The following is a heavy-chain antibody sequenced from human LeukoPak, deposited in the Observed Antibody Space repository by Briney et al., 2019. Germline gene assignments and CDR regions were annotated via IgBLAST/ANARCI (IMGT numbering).Heavy chain of an antibody. Sequence: SETLSLTCTVSGYSISSGYYWGWIRQPPGKGLEWIGCIYHSGSTYYNPSLKSRVTISVDTSKNQFSLKLSSVTAADTAVYYCARGTITFGGVINWFDPWGQGTLVTVSS. D-gene: IGHD3-16*01. J-gene: IGHJ5*02. CDR2: IYHSGST. CDR3: ARGTITFGGVINWFDP. V-gene: IGHV4-38-2*02. CDR1: GYSISSGYY.